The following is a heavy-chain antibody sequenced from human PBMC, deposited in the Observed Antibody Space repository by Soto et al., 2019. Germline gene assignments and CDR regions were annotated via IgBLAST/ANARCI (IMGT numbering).Heavy chain of an antibody. D-gene: IGHD2-15*01. Sequence: QVHLVESGGGLVQPGRSLRLSCAASGFTFRIYAMHWVRQAPGKGLECVAVISYDGSNKFYRDSVKGRFTISRDNSKNTLYLQKSSLRNEDTAVYYCARGDREDIAVVVGARPGEYGVDVWGQGTTVTVSS. J-gene: IGHJ6*02. CDR2: ISYDGSNK. V-gene: IGHV3-30-3*01. CDR3: ARGDREDIAVVVGARPGEYGVDV. CDR1: GFTFRIYA.